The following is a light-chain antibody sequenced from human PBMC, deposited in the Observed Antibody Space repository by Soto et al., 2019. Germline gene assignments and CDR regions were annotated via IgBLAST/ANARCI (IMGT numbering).Light chain of an antibody. CDR2: DAS. V-gene: IGKV1-5*01. Sequence: DIQMTQSPSTLSASVGDRVTITCRASQSVSTWLAWYQQKPGKAPKLPIYDASTLQSGVPSRFSGSGSGTEFTLTISSLQPEDFATYYCLQHNSYPWTFGQGTKVDIK. CDR1: QSVSTW. CDR3: LQHNSYPWT. J-gene: IGKJ1*01.